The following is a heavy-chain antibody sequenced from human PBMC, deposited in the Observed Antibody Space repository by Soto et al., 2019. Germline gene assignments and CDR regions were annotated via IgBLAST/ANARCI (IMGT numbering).Heavy chain of an antibody. CDR3: ARVVGVDILTGRYYGMDV. J-gene: IGHJ6*02. CDR1: GGSISSYY. CDR2: IYYSGST. D-gene: IGHD3-9*01. V-gene: IGHV4-59*01. Sequence: SETLSLTCTVSGGSISSYYWSWIRQPPGKGLEWIGYIYYSGSTNYNPSLKSRVTISVDTSKNQFSLKLSSVTAADTAVYYCARVVGVDILTGRYYGMDVWGQGTTVTVSS.